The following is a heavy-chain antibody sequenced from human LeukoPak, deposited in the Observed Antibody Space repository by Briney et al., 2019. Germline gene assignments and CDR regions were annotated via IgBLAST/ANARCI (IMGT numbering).Heavy chain of an antibody. CDR1: GFTFSSYE. Sequence: GGSLRLSCAASGFTFSSYEMNWVRQAPGKGLEWVSFISSSGGTIYYADSVKGRFNISRDNVNNLLHLQMTSLTADDTALYYCARDSRGYRRFDYWGQGAQVTVSS. J-gene: IGHJ4*02. D-gene: IGHD3-22*01. CDR2: ISSSGGTI. CDR3: ARDSRGYRRFDY. V-gene: IGHV3-48*03.